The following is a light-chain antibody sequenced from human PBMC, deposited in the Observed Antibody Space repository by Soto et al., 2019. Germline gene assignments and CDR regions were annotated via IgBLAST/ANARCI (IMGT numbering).Light chain of an antibody. CDR1: STDVGGYNY. CDR2: EVS. CDR3: GSWDSSLSAYV. Sequence: QSALTQPASVSGSPGQSITISCTGSSTDVGGYNYVSWYQQHPGKAPKVMIYEVSNRPSGVSNRFSGSKSGTSATLGITGFQTGDEADYYCGSWDSSLSAYVFGTGTKVTVL. V-gene: IGLV2-14*01. J-gene: IGLJ1*01.